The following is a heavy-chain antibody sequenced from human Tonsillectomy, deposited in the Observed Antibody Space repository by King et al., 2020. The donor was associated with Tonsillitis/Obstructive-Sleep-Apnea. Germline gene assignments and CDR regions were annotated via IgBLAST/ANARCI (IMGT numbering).Heavy chain of an antibody. CDR1: RFTFSSYA. D-gene: IGHD3-22*01. Sequence: VQLVESGGGVVQPGRSLRLSCAASRFTFSSYAMHWVRQAPGKGLEWVAVISSDGSNKYYADSVKGRFTISRDNSKNTLYLQMNSLRAEDTAVYYCARSVVIKSPLDYWGQGTLVTVSS. V-gene: IGHV3-30*04. J-gene: IGHJ4*02. CDR3: ARSVVIKSPLDY. CDR2: ISSDGSNK.